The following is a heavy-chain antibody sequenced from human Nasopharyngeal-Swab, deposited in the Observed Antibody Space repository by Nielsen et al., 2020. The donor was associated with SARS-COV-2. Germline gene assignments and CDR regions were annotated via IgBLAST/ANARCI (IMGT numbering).Heavy chain of an antibody. CDR3: AKEAGYYDILTGYYLSLGYGMDV. Sequence: GGSLRLSCAASGFTVSSNYMSWVRQAPGKGLEWVSVIYSCGSTYYADSVKGRFTISRDNSKNTLYLQMNSLRAEDTAVYYCAKEAGYYDILTGYYLSLGYGMDVWGQGTTVTVSS. CDR2: IYSCGST. CDR1: GFTVSSNY. D-gene: IGHD3-9*01. V-gene: IGHV3-66*03. J-gene: IGHJ6*02.